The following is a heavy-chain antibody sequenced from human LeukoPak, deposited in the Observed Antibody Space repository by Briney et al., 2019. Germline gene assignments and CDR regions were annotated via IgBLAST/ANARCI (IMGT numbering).Heavy chain of an antibody. D-gene: IGHD5-12*01. J-gene: IGHJ4*02. CDR3: ARGSGYEGFDFDY. V-gene: IGHV4-4*07. CDR1: CVSISCYY. CDR2: IYTSGST. Sequence: AETLSLTRSVSCVSISCYYWRWLRQPAGEGLEWIGRIYTSGSTNYNPSLKSRVTMSVDTTKNQFSLKLSSVTAADTAVYYCARGSGYEGFDFDYWGQGTLVTVSS.